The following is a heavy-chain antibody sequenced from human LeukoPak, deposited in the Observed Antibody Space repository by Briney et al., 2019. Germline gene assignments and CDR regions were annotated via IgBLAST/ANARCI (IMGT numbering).Heavy chain of an antibody. V-gene: IGHV3-7*01. CDR3: AKSLDY. Sequence: GGSLRLSCVASGFTFSRSWMDWVRQAPGKGLEWVANIKEDESQTYYVDSAKGRFTISRDNAKNSLYLQMDSLRVEDTAIYYCAKSLDYWGRGTLVTVSS. CDR2: IKEDESQT. CDR1: GFTFSRSW. J-gene: IGHJ4*02.